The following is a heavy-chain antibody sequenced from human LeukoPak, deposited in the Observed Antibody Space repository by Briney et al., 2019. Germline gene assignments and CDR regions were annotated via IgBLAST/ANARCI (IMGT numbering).Heavy chain of an antibody. CDR3: ARDLSTPLGGYYMSGFDY. CDR2: IKQDGSEK. J-gene: IGHJ4*02. Sequence: PGGSLRLSCAASGFTFSSYGMSWVRQAPGKGLEWVANIKQDGSEKYYVDSVKGRFTISRDNAKNSLCLQMNSLRAEDTAVYYCARDLSTPLGGYYMSGFDYWGQGTLVTVSS. D-gene: IGHD3-3*01. CDR1: GFTFSSYG. V-gene: IGHV3-7*01.